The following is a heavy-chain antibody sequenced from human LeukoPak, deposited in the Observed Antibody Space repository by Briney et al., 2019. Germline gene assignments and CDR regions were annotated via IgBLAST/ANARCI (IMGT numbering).Heavy chain of an antibody. Sequence: ASVRVSCKASGYTFTSYYRQWVRQAPGQGLEWMGIINPSGGSTSYAQKFQGRVTMTRDTSTSTVYIELSSLRSEGTAVYYCARGISGDYWIDYWGQGTLVTVSS. CDR3: ARGISGDYWIDY. V-gene: IGHV1-46*01. D-gene: IGHD4-17*01. CDR2: INPSGGST. CDR1: GYTFTSYY. J-gene: IGHJ4*02.